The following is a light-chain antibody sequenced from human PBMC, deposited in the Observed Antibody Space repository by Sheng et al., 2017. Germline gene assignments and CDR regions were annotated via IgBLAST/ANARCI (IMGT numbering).Light chain of an antibody. V-gene: IGLV3-21*02. CDR3: QVWVSRSDHPVI. CDR1: TLDTQS. CDR2: DDS. J-gene: IGLJ2*01. Sequence: SYELTQSPSLSVAPGETARISCGGDTLDTQSVHWYQQRPGQAPVLVVYDDSARPSGIPERFSGSNSDNTATLTINRVEAGDEADYYCQVWVSRSDHPVIFGGGTKLIVL.